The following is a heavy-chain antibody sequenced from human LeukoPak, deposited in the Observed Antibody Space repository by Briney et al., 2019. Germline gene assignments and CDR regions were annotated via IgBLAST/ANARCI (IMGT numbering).Heavy chain of an antibody. CDR2: MNPNSGNT. D-gene: IGHD3-3*01. CDR1: GYTFTGYY. Sequence: ASVKVSCKASGYTFTGYYMHWVRQAPGQGLEWMGWMNPNSGNTGYAQKFQGRVTITRNTSISTAYMELSSLRSEDTAVYYCARTPPIFGPVVGAFDIWGQGTMVTVSS. V-gene: IGHV1-8*03. CDR3: ARTPPIFGPVVGAFDI. J-gene: IGHJ3*02.